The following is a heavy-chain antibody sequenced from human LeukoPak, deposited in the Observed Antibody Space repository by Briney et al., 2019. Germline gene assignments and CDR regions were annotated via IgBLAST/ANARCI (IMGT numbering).Heavy chain of an antibody. CDR1: GGSISNYY. Sequence: SETLSLTCTVSGGSISNYYWSWIRRTPGKGLEWIGYIHNSGSTKYNPSLKSPVSMSVDTSKNQYSLKLSSVTAADTAVYYCARMVVSAWYFDYWGQGTLVTVSS. CDR2: IHNSGST. CDR3: ARMVVSAWYFDY. V-gene: IGHV4-59*12. D-gene: IGHD2-8*01. J-gene: IGHJ4*02.